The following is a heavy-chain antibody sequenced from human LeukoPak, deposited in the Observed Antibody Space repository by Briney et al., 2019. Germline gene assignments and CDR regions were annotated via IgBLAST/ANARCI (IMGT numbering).Heavy chain of an antibody. V-gene: IGHV3-21*01. Sequence: GGSLRLSCAGSGFTASSSSMNWVRQAPGKGLEWVSSISSSGTYMYYADSVKGRFTISRDNAKNSLYLQMNTLRAEDTAVYYCASDTVLNFAFDIWGQGTMVTVSS. CDR3: ASDTVLNFAFDI. CDR1: GFTASSSS. CDR2: ISSSGTYM. J-gene: IGHJ3*02. D-gene: IGHD4-17*01.